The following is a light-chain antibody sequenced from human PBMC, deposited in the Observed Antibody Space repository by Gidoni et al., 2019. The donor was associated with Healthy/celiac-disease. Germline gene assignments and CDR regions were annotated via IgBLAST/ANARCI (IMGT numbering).Light chain of an antibody. CDR3: QQSYNTPPA. Sequence: DIHMSPSPSSLSASVGDRVTLTCRASQSISTYLNWYQQKPGKAPKLLIYAASSLQSGVPSRFSGSGSGTDFTLTISSLQPEDFATYYCQQSYNTPPAFGQGTKLEIK. J-gene: IGKJ2*01. V-gene: IGKV1-39*01. CDR2: AAS. CDR1: QSISTY.